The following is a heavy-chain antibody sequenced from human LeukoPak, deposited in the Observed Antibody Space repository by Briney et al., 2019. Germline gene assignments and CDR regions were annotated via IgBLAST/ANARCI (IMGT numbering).Heavy chain of an antibody. D-gene: IGHD4-17*01. V-gene: IGHV3-30-3*01. CDR3: AREEGYGDYEGYGMDV. CDR2: ISYDGSNK. Sequence: GGSLRLSCAASGFTVSSNYMSWVRQAPGKGLEWVAVISYDGSNKYYADSVKGRFTISRDNSKNTLYLQMNSLRAEDTAVYYCAREEGYGDYEGYGMDVWGQGTTVTVSS. J-gene: IGHJ6*02. CDR1: GFTVSSNY.